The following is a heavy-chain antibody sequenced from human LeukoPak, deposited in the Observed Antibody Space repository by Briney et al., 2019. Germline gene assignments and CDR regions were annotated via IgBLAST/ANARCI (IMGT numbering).Heavy chain of an antibody. Sequence: ASVKVSCKASGYTFTSYGISWVRQAPGQGLEWMGWISTYDGNTNYAQKLQGRVTMTTDTSTGTAYMELRSLRSDDTAVYYCARDQGYCSSTSCYRFDYWGQGTLVTVSS. J-gene: IGHJ4*02. CDR3: ARDQGYCSSTSCYRFDY. D-gene: IGHD2-2*01. CDR2: ISTYDGNT. CDR1: GYTFTSYG. V-gene: IGHV1-18*01.